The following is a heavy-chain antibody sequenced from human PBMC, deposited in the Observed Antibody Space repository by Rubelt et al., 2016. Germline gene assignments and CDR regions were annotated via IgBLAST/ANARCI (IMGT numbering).Heavy chain of an antibody. V-gene: IGHV3-21*01. D-gene: IGHD6-13*01. CDR3: ARLPGSSTLYDY. Sequence: EVQLVESGGGLVKPGGSLRLSCAASGFTFSSYSMNWVRQAPGKGLEWVSSITTTSDYMYYADSVKGRFTISRDNAKNSLYLQMNSLGAEDTAVYHCARLPGSSTLYDYWGQGTLVTVSS. J-gene: IGHJ4*02. CDR2: ITTTSDYM. CDR1: GFTFSSYS.